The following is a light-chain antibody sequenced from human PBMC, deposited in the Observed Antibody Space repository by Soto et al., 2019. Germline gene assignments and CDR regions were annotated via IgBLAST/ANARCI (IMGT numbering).Light chain of an antibody. CDR3: QQFATSPLT. V-gene: IGKV3-20*01. Sequence: EIVLTQSPGTLSLSPGERATLSFRASQSVSSSYLAWYQQKPGQAPRLLIYSASISATGIPARFSGSGSGTDFTLTISSLRSEDFAVYYCQQFATSPLTLGGGTKV. CDR2: SAS. CDR1: QSVSSSY. J-gene: IGKJ4*01.